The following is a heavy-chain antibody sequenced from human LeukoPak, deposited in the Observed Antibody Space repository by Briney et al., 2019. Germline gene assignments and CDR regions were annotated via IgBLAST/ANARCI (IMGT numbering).Heavy chain of an antibody. CDR2: ISYDGRQK. CDR1: GFTFSEYA. V-gene: IGHV3-30-3*01. CDR3: ARVFLERLTSGYFDN. J-gene: IGHJ4*02. Sequence: GGSLRLSCAASGFTFSEYAMHWVRQAPGKGLEWVAVISYDGRQKYYGDSVKGRFTISRDNPKNTLYLQMNSLRDDNTAVYYCARVFLERLTSGYFDNWGQGTLVTVSP. D-gene: IGHD3-3*01.